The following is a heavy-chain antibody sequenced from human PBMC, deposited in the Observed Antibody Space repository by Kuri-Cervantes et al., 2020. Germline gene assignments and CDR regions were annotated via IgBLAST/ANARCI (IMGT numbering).Heavy chain of an antibody. CDR2: ISYDGSNK. J-gene: IGHJ6*02. CDR1: GFTFSNYA. Sequence: LSLTCAASGFTFSNYAMYWVRQAPGKGLEWVAGISYDGSNKYYADSVKGRFTISRDNSKNTLYLQMNSLRAEDTAVYYCARDRRSPSIAAAGTMGYYYYGMDVWGQGTTVTVSS. V-gene: IGHV3-30*07. D-gene: IGHD6-13*01. CDR3: ARDRRSPSIAAAGTMGYYYYGMDV.